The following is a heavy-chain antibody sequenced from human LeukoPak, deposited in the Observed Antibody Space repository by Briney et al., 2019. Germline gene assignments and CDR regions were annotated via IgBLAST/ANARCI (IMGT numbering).Heavy chain of an antibody. CDR3: ARRKEHYASSGYYYDYYYMHV. D-gene: IGHD3-22*01. J-gene: IGHJ6*03. Sequence: SETLSLTCAVPGYSISSGYYWGWIRPPPGKGLEWIGNFYHSGSTYYNPSLKSRVTISVDTSKNQFSLKLRSVTAADPAVYYCARRKEHYASSGYYYDYYYMHVWGKGTTLTVPS. V-gene: IGHV4-38-2*01. CDR1: GYSISSGYY. CDR2: FYHSGST.